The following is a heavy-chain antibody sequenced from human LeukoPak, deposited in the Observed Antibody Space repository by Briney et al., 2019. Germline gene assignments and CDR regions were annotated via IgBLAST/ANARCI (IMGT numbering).Heavy chain of an antibody. CDR3: ARADLDYGDYGDFDY. CDR1: GGTFSSYA. V-gene: IGHV1-69*05. Sequence: GASVKVSCKASGGTFSSYAISWVRQAPGQGLEWMGRIIPIFGTANYAQKFQGRVTITTDESTSTAYMELSSLRSEDTAVYYCARADLDYGDYGDFDYWGQGTLVTVSS. CDR2: IIPIFGTA. D-gene: IGHD4-17*01. J-gene: IGHJ4*02.